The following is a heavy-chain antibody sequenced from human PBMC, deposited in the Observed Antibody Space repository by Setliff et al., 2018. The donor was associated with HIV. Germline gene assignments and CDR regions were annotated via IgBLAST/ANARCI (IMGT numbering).Heavy chain of an antibody. V-gene: IGHV3-30*18. CDR3: AKDANTMVRGHYYYMDV. CDR1: GFTFSNYA. J-gene: IGHJ6*03. D-gene: IGHD3-10*01. CDR2: ISFDGSNK. Sequence: GGSLRLSCAASGFTFSNYAIHWVRQAPGKGLEWVAGISFDGSNKYYADSVRGRFSISRDNSKNTLYLPMNSLRVEDTALYFCAKDANTMVRGHYYYMDVWGKGTTVTVSS.